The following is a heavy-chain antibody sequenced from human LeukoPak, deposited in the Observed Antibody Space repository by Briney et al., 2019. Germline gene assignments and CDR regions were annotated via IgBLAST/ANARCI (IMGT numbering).Heavy chain of an antibody. Sequence: PGGSLRLSCAASGFTFSDYYMSWIRQAPGKGLEWVSYISSSGSTIYYADSVKGRFTISRDNAKNSLYLQMNSLRAEDTAVYYCASEPLGAREGYCGGDCYLEGPQGYNWFDPWGQGTLVTVSS. CDR2: ISSSGSTI. J-gene: IGHJ5*02. CDR3: ASEPLGAREGYCGGDCYLEGPQGYNWFDP. CDR1: GFTFSDYY. D-gene: IGHD2-21*01. V-gene: IGHV3-11*04.